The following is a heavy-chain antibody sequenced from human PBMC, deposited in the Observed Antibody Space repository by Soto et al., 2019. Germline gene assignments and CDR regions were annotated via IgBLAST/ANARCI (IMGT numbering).Heavy chain of an antibody. Sequence: ASVKVSCKASGYTFTSYAMHWVRQAPGQRLEWMGWINAGGGTTYYADSVKGRFTISRDTSKNTLYLQMNSLRAEDTAVYYCVQTTGWPGFDFWGQGTLVTVSS. CDR2: INAGGGTT. V-gene: IGHV1-3*01. D-gene: IGHD6-19*01. CDR1: GYTFTSYA. J-gene: IGHJ4*02. CDR3: VQTTGWPGFDF.